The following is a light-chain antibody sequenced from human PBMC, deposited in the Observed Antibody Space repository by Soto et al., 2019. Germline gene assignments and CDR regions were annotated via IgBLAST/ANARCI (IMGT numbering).Light chain of an antibody. CDR3: QQYGSSPWT. Sequence: TVLTQSPGTLSLSPGERATLSCRASQTIRSNYLAWYRQTPGQAHRLLIYGASNRATGIADRFSGSGSGTDFTLIISRLEPEDFALYYCQQYGSSPWTFGQGTKVEIK. CDR1: QTIRSNY. V-gene: IGKV3-20*01. J-gene: IGKJ1*01. CDR2: GAS.